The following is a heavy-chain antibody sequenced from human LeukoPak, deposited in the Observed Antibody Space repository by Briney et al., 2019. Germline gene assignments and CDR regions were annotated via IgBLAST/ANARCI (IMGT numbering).Heavy chain of an antibody. CDR3: AKEPSSPYYYDSSGYQAY. D-gene: IGHD3-22*01. V-gene: IGHV3-23*01. CDR1: GFTFSSYA. CDR2: ISGSGGST. Sequence: GGSLRLSCAASGFTFSSYAMSWVRQAPGKGLEWVSAISGSGGSTYYADSVKGRFTISRDNSRNTLYLQMNSLRDEDTAVYYCAKEPSSPYYYDSSGYQAYWGQGTLVTVSS. J-gene: IGHJ4*02.